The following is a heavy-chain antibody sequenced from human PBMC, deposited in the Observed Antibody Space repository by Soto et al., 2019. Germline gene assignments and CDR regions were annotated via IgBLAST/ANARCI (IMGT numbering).Heavy chain of an antibody. Sequence: QVQLVESGGGVVQPGRSLRLSCAASGFTFSSYGMHWVRQAPGKGLEWMAVISYDGSNKYYADSVKGRFTISRDNSKNTLYLQMNSLRAEDTAVYYCAKVPIAAAGFDYWGQGTLVTVSS. CDR3: AKVPIAAAGFDY. CDR2: ISYDGSNK. CDR1: GFTFSSYG. V-gene: IGHV3-30*18. J-gene: IGHJ4*02. D-gene: IGHD6-13*01.